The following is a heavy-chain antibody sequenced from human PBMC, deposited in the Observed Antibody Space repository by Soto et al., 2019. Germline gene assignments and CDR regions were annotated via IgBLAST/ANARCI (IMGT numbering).Heavy chain of an antibody. CDR3: AREKRGSSARTRYGMDV. V-gene: IGHV4-59*12. J-gene: IGHJ6*02. Sequence: SETLSLTCTVSGGSISTYYWSWIRQPPGKGLEWIGYINYSGRTNYNPSLKSRVTMSLDTSKNQFSLKLSSVTAADTAVYYCAREKRGSSARTRYGMDVWGQGTTVTVSS. CDR2: INYSGRT. D-gene: IGHD6-6*01. CDR1: GGSISTYY.